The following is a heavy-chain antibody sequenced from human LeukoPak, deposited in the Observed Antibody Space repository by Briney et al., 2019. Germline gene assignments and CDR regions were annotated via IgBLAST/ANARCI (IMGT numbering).Heavy chain of an antibody. CDR1: GYSISSGYY. J-gene: IGHJ4*02. V-gene: IGHV4-38-2*02. CDR2: IYYSGST. D-gene: IGHD2-2*03. Sequence: SETLSLTCTVSGYSISSGYYWGWRRQPPGKGLEWIGNIYYSGSTYYNPSLESRFTISVHTSKNQFSLKLSSVPAADTAVYYCARDGYLAADYWGQGTPVTVSS. CDR3: ARDGYLAADY.